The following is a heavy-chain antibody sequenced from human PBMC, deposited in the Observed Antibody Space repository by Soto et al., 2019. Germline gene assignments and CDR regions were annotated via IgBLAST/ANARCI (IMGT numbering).Heavy chain of an antibody. J-gene: IGHJ4*02. CDR1: GGSFTGYY. D-gene: IGHD3-22*01. Sequence: QVQLQQWGAGLLKPSETLSLTCAVYGGSFTGYYWRWVRQSPGKGLEWIGEINHSGSTNYNPSLKSRVTISIDMSKNQFSLRLNSVTAADTPVYYCSRASGYYYDSSGCHWGQGTLVTVSS. V-gene: IGHV4-34*01. CDR2: INHSGST. CDR3: SRASGYYYDSSGCH.